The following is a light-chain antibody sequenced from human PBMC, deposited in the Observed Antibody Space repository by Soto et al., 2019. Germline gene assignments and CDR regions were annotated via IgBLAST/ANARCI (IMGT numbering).Light chain of an antibody. CDR2: AAS. J-gene: IGKJ3*01. Sequence: DIQITQSPSSVSASVGDRVTITCRASQDISRWLAWYQQKPGKAPNLLIYAASTLQSGVPSRFSGSGSGTDFTLTISSLQPEDFATYYCQQADSFTTFGPGTKVDIK. CDR1: QDISRW. V-gene: IGKV1-12*01. CDR3: QQADSFTT.